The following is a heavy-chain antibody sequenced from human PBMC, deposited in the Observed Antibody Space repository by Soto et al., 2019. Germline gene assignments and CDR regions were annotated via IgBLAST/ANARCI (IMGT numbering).Heavy chain of an antibody. J-gene: IGHJ4*02. V-gene: IGHV3-7*01. CDR2: IKKDGSEK. CDR1: GFTFSIYC. D-gene: IGHD2-21*02. Sequence: GGXLRLSFAVSGFTFSIYCMSWVLQAPGKGLEWVAKIKKDGSEKYYVDYVKGRFTISRDKDKDSLCMQMKSLRAEETAVYYCERENKVTQFAYWGQGTLVTVSS. CDR3: ERENKVTQFAY.